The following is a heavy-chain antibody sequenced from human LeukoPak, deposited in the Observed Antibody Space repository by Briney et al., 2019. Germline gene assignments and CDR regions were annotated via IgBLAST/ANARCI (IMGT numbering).Heavy chain of an antibody. Sequence: PGGSLRLSRAASGFTFSSYAMHWVRQAPGKGLEWVAVISYDGSNKYYADSVKGRFTISRDNSKNTLYLQMNSLRAEDTAVYYCARDPRISVVVPAAPSYFDYWGQGTLVTVSS. J-gene: IGHJ4*02. D-gene: IGHD2-2*01. CDR3: ARDPRISVVVPAAPSYFDY. CDR2: ISYDGSNK. V-gene: IGHV3-30*04. CDR1: GFTFSSYA.